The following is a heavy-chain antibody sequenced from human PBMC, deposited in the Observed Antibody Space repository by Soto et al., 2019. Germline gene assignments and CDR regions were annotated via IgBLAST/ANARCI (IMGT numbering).Heavy chain of an antibody. V-gene: IGHV4-30-4*01. CDR1: AGYISTGNYY. Sequence: QVQLQESGPGLVKPSQTLSLTCNVSAGYISTGNYYWSWIRQSPGKGLEWIGHIYYSGTTYYNPSLKSRITISVDASKNQFSLNLSSVTAADTAIYYCVSRPQQVPLVEYWGQGTLVTVSS. D-gene: IGHD6-13*01. CDR2: IYYSGTT. J-gene: IGHJ4*02. CDR3: VSRPQQVPLVEY.